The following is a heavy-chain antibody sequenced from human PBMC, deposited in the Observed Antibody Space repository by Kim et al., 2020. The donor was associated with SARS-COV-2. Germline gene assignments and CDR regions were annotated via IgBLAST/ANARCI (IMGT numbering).Heavy chain of an antibody. Sequence: SRVTISVDTSKNQFSLKRSSVTAADTAVYYCARGPVVVKDYYYYYGMDVWGQGTTVTVSS. D-gene: IGHD3-22*01. V-gene: IGHV4-59*09. J-gene: IGHJ6*02. CDR3: ARGPVVVKDYYYYYGMDV.